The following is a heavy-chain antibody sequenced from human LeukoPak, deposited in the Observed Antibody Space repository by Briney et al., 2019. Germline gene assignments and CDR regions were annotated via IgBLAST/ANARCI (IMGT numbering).Heavy chain of an antibody. CDR1: GGTFSSYT. J-gene: IGHJ3*02. V-gene: IGHV1-69*02. Sequence: SVKVSCKASGGTFSSYTISWVRQAPGQGLEWMGRIIPILGIANYAQKFQGRVTITADKSTSTAYLELSSLRSEDTAVYYCEGFGDMNDAFDIWGQGTMVTVSS. CDR3: EGFGDMNDAFDI. CDR2: IIPILGIA. D-gene: IGHD3-10*01.